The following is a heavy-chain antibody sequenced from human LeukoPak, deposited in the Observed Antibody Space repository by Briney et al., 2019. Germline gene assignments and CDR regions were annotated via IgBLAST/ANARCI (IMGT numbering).Heavy chain of an antibody. Sequence: GGSLRLTCAASGFTFSSYWMHWVRQAPGKGLVWVSRINTDGSSTSYADSVKGRFTISRDNAKNTLYLQMNSLRAEDTAVYYCARESGIAAALDLWGQGTLVTVSS. V-gene: IGHV3-74*01. J-gene: IGHJ5*02. CDR1: GFTFSSYW. D-gene: IGHD6-13*01. CDR3: ARESGIAAALDL. CDR2: INTDGSST.